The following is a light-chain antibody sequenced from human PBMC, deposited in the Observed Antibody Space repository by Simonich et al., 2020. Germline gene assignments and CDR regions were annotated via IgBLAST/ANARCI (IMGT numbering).Light chain of an antibody. CDR1: HRISSV. CDR2: KAS. J-gene: IGKJ1*01. Sequence: DIQMTQSPSTLSASVGHRVTITCRASHRISSVLAWYQQKPVNAPKLLIYKASSLESGVPSRFSGSGSGTEFTLTISSLQPDDFATYYCQQYNSYWTFGQGTKVEIK. CDR3: QQYNSYWT. V-gene: IGKV1-5*03.